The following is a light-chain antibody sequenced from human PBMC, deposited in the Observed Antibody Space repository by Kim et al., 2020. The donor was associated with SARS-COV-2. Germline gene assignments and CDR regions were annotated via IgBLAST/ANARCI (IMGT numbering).Light chain of an antibody. Sequence: SASVGDRVPITCRASQSLGGWLAWYQQRPGKAPKLLIYKASTLESGVASRFSGSGSGTEFTLTISSLQPDDFATYYCQQYNSPWTFGQGTKVDIK. CDR3: QQYNSPWT. CDR2: KAS. CDR1: QSLGGW. J-gene: IGKJ1*01. V-gene: IGKV1-5*03.